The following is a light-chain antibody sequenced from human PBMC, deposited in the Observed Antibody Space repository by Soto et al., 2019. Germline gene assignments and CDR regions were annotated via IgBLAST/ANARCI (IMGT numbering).Light chain of an antibody. CDR3: QQYGSSTWT. Sequence: EIVLTQSPGTLSLSPGERATLSCRASQSVSSSYLAWYQQKPGQAPRLLIYGASSRATGIPDRFSGSGSGTDCPLTISRLEPEDYAVYYCQQYGSSTWTFGQGTKVEIK. J-gene: IGKJ1*01. V-gene: IGKV3-20*01. CDR1: QSVSSSY. CDR2: GAS.